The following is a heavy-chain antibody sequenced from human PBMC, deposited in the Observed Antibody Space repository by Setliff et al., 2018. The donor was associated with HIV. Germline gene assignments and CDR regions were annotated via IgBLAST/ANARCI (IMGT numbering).Heavy chain of an antibody. V-gene: IGHV1-18*03. CDR1: GYTFTSYG. CDR2: ISVYSGNT. Sequence: ASVKVSCKASGYTFTSYGISWVRQAPGQGLEWVGWISVYSGNTNYAQKLQGRVTLTTDTSTSTAYMELRSLRFDDMAVYYCARTTTLAVASSWGQGTLVTVSS. J-gene: IGHJ5*02. D-gene: IGHD6-19*01. CDR3: ARTTTLAVASS.